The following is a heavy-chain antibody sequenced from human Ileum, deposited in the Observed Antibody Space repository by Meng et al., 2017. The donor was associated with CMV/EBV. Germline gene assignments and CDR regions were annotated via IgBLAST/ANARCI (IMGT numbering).Heavy chain of an antibody. V-gene: IGHV4-38-2*02. D-gene: IGHD5-18*01. CDR2: IYHYGNT. J-gene: IGHJ4*02. CDR3: ARDPSYGSAFDY. CDR1: DYSVSNGYF. Sequence: GSLRLSCTVSDYSVSNGYFWAWIRQPPGKGFEWIGSIYHYGNTYSNSNPSLRGRITISVDSSKNQFSLKLSSVTAADTAVYYCARDPSYGSAFDYWGQGTLVTVSS.